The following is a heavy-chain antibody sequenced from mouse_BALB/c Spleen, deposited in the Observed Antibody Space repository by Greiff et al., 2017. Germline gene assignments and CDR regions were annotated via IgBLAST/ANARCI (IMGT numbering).Heavy chain of an antibody. D-gene: IGHD1-1*01. Sequence: DVMLVESGGGLVKPGGSLKLSCAASGFTFSDYYMYWVRQTPEKRLEWVATISDGGSYTYYPDSVKGRFTISRDNAKNNLYLQMSSLKSEDTAMYYCANYYGSSPYYAMDYWGQGTSVTVSS. CDR3: ANYYGSSPYYAMDY. J-gene: IGHJ4*01. CDR2: ISDGGSYT. CDR1: GFTFSDYY. V-gene: IGHV5-4*02.